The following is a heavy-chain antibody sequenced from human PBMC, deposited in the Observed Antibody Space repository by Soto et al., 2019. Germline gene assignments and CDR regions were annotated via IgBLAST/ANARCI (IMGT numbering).Heavy chain of an antibody. Sequence: QVQLVQSGAEVKKPGASVKVSCKASGYTFTSYYMHWVRQAPGQGLEWMGIINPSGGSTSYAQKFQGRVTMTRDTSTSTVYMELSSLRSEDTAVYYCAREGQGYYDSSGYFNWFDPWCQGTLVTVSS. V-gene: IGHV1-46*01. D-gene: IGHD3-22*01. J-gene: IGHJ5*02. CDR1: GYTFTSYY. CDR2: INPSGGST. CDR3: AREGQGYYDSSGYFNWFDP.